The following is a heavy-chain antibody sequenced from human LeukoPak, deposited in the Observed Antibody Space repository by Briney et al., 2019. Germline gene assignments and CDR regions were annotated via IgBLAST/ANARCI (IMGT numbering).Heavy chain of an antibody. J-gene: IGHJ6*02. CDR3: VRVGMNIHAMDV. CDR1: GFTFSSYG. D-gene: IGHD2/OR15-2a*01. V-gene: IGHV3-30*03. Sequence: GGSLRLSCAASGFTFSSYGMHWVRQAPGKGLEWVAVISYDGSNKYYADSVKGRFTISRDNSKNTLYLQMNSLRAEDTAVYYCVRVGMNIHAMDVWGQGTTVTVSS. CDR2: ISYDGSNK.